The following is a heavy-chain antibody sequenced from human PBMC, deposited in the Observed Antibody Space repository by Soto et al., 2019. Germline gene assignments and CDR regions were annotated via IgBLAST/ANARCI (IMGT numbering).Heavy chain of an antibody. CDR3: ARQRTSVVTQAYFDS. J-gene: IGHJ4*02. CDR1: GDSINNRSYY. V-gene: IGHV4-39*01. Sequence: KTSETLSLTCTVTGDSINNRSYYWGWIRQPPGKGLEWIGSIYYSGSTYNNPSLKSRVSTSVDTSKNQFSPKLRSVTAADTALYYCARQRTSVVTQAYFDSWGQGSLITVSS. D-gene: IGHD2-21*02. CDR2: IYYSGST.